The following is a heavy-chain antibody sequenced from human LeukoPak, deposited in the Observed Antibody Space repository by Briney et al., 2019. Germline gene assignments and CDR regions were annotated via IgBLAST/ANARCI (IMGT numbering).Heavy chain of an antibody. CDR1: GYTFSDDY. CDR3: AKDGVWWRPQMGFRDNRTHYSNWCDS. J-gene: IGHJ5*01. V-gene: IGHV1-2*02. CDR2: INPNSGDT. Sequence: ASVKVSCKASGYTFSDDYIHWVRQPPGQGLEWMGRINPNSGDTNYAPSFQGRVTMTRDSSINTAYMELCRVTFEDTAEYYCAKDGVWWRPQMGFRDNRTHYSNWCDSWGQGTRVTVAA. D-gene: IGHD3-16*01.